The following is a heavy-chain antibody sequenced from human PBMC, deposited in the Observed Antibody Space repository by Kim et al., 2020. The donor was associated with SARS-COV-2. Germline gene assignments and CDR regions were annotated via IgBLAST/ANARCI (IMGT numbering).Heavy chain of an antibody. CDR1: GFTFSSYA. Sequence: GGSLRLSCAASGFTFSSYAMSWVRQAPGKGLEWVSAISGSGGSTYYADSVKGRFTISRDNSKNTLYLQMNSLRAEDTAVYYCANWLRSSSWNSHDYWGQGTLVTVSS. J-gene: IGHJ4*02. D-gene: IGHD6-13*01. V-gene: IGHV3-23*01. CDR2: ISGSGGST. CDR3: ANWLRSSSWNSHDY.